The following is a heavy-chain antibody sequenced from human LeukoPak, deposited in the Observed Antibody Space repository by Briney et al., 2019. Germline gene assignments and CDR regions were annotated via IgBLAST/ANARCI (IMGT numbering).Heavy chain of an antibody. V-gene: IGHV3-15*01. CDR1: GFTFSNAW. D-gene: IGHD1-26*01. J-gene: IGHJ4*02. CDR3: AKDPSRKVGATYEDY. Sequence: PGGSLRLSCAASGFTFSNAWMNWVRQAPGKGLDWVGRIKSKVNGETIEYAAPVKGRFTISRDDSKSTVYLQMNSLRAEDTAVYYCAKDPSRKVGATYEDYWGQGTLVTVSS. CDR2: IKSKVNGETI.